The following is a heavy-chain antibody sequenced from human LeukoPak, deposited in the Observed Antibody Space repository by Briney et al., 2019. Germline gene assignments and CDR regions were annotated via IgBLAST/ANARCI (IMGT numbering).Heavy chain of an antibody. CDR3: ARGSGSSQYYFDY. CDR2: TWYDGSNK. J-gene: IGHJ4*02. Sequence: PGRSLRLSCAASGFTFSSYGMHWVRQAPGKGLEWVAVTWYDGSNKYYADSVKGRFTISRDNSKNTLYLQMNSLRAEDTAVYYCARGSGSSQYYFDYWGQGTLVTVSS. D-gene: IGHD3-10*01. CDR1: GFTFSSYG. V-gene: IGHV3-33*01.